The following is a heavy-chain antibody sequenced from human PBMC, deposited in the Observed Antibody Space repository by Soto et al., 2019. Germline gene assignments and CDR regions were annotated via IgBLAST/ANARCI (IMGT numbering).Heavy chain of an antibody. CDR3: ARKDKSGYFNWFDP. CDR1: GYRFTSYW. CDR2: IFPSDSDT. D-gene: IGHD3-22*01. Sequence: GESLKISCRTSGYRFTSYWIAWVRQIPGKGLEWMGIIFPSDSDTRYSPSFQGQVTISADRSTSTVFLQWASLKASDTAVYFCARKDKSGYFNWFDPWGQGTLVTVSS. J-gene: IGHJ5*02. V-gene: IGHV5-51*01.